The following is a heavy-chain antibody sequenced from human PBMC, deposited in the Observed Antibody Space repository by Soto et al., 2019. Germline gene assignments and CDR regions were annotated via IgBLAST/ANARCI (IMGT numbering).Heavy chain of an antibody. CDR2: ISGSGGST. D-gene: IGHD5-12*01. CDR1: RFTFSSYA. Sequence: GWCPRLSCASSRFTFSSYAISGFRQAPGKGLEWVSAISGSGGSTYYADSVKGRFTISRDNSKNTLYLQMNSLRAEDTAVYYCAKDLGRGYSGYDRVDYFDYWGQGTLVTVSS. V-gene: IGHV3-23*01. CDR3: AKDLGRGYSGYDRVDYFDY. J-gene: IGHJ4*02.